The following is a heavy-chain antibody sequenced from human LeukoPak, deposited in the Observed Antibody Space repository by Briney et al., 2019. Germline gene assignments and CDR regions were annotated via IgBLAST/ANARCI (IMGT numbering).Heavy chain of an antibody. Sequence: GGSLRLSCAASGFTFSSYAMHWVRQAPGKGLEWVAVISYDGSNKYYADSVKGRFTISRDNSKNTLYLQMNSLRAEDTAVYYCARGSGSSSSFWFDYWGQGTLVTVSS. V-gene: IGHV3-30-3*01. J-gene: IGHJ4*02. CDR1: GFTFSSYA. D-gene: IGHD6-6*01. CDR3: ARGSGSSSSFWFDY. CDR2: ISYDGSNK.